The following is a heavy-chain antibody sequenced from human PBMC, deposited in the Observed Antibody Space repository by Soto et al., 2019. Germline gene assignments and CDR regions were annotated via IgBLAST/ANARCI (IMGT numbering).Heavy chain of an antibody. CDR2: INHSGSA. CDR3: ARGLSSASPYSGGCYYFDS. V-gene: IGHV4-34*01. D-gene: IGHD3-10*01. Sequence: QVQIQQWGAGVLKPSETLSLTCAVNGGSFSGYIWTWIRQTPGKGLQWIGQINHSGSAVYNTSLKIRVTISVMSNNRSSLELSSVTAADTAVYFCARGLSSASPYSGGCYYFDSWGQGATVTVSS. J-gene: IGHJ4*02. CDR1: GGSFSGYI.